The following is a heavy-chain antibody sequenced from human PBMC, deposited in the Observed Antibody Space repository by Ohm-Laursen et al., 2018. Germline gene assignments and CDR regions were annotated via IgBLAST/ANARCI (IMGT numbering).Heavy chain of an antibody. J-gene: IGHJ4*02. CDR2: IYTSGST. Sequence: SETLSLTCFVSGGSISSYYWSWIRQPAGKGLQWIGRIYTSGSTNYNPSLKSRVTMSVDTSKNQFSLKLSSVTAADTAVYYCARTAVAGDFFDYWGQGTLVTVSS. CDR3: ARTAVAGDFFDY. V-gene: IGHV4-4*07. CDR1: GGSISSYY. D-gene: IGHD6-19*01.